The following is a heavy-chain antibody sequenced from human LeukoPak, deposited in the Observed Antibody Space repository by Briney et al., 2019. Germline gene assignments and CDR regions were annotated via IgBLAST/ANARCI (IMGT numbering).Heavy chain of an antibody. D-gene: IGHD2-15*01. CDR2: IWYDGSNK. J-gene: IGHJ4*02. CDR3: AKDSGELHPGYYFDY. CDR1: GFTFSSYG. V-gene: IGHV3-33*06. Sequence: GGSQRLSCAASGFTFSSYGMHWVRQAPGKGLEWVAVIWYDGSNKYYADSVKGRFTISRDNSKNTLYLQMNSLRAEDTAVYYCAKDSGELHPGYYFDYWGQGTLVTVSS.